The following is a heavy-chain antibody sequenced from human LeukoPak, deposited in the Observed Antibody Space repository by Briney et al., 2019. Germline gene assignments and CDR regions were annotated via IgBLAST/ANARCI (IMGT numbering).Heavy chain of an antibody. CDR1: GGTFSSYA. J-gene: IGHJ4*02. CDR2: IIPIFGTA. D-gene: IGHD3-3*01. CDR3: ARGGHDFWSGSLWDY. Sequence: SVKVSCKASGGTFSSYAISWVRQAPGQGLEWMGGIIPIFGTANYAQKFQGRVTITTDESTSTAYMELSSLRSEDTAVYYCARGGHDFWSGSLWDYWGQGTLVTVSS. V-gene: IGHV1-69*05.